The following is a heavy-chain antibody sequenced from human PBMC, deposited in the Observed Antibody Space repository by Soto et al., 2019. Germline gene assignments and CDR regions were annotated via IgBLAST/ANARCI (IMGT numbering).Heavy chain of an antibody. J-gene: IGHJ4*02. Sequence: SETLSLTCTVSGGSISNYYWSWIRQPPGKRPEWIAHIYSSGSTHYSPSLQSRVTISLGPSENQLSLSLTSVTAADTAVYYCARNPPGPVDFDVWGPGTQVTVSS. CDR1: GGSISNYY. CDR2: IYSSGST. D-gene: IGHD3-9*01. V-gene: IGHV4-59*01. CDR3: ARNPPGPVDFDV.